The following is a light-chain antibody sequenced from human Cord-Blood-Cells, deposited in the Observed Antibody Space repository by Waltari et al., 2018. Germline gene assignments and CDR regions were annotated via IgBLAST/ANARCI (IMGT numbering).Light chain of an antibody. V-gene: IGKV1D-8*01. CDR3: QQYYSCPRT. CDR1: QGISSY. CDR2: AAS. J-gene: IGKJ1*01. Sequence: VIWMTQSPSLRSASTGDSVTLSCRMSQGISSYLAWYQHKPGKAPELLIYAASTLQSEVASRFRGSGYGADFTRTISCLQSEEVATYYGQQYYSCPRTFGQGTKVEIK.